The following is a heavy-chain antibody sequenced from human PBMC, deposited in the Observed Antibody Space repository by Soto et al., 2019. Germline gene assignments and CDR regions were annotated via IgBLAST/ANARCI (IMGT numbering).Heavy chain of an antibody. CDR3: ARHEGSSSWFDY. Sequence: QVQLQESGPGLVKPSETLSLTCTVSGGSISSYYWSWIRQPPGKGLEWIGYIYYSGSTNYNPSLKSRGTIXVXXSKNQCDLKLSSVTAADTAVFFCARHEGSSSWFDYWGQGSLVTVSS. D-gene: IGHD6-13*01. CDR1: GGSISSYY. V-gene: IGHV4-59*08. J-gene: IGHJ4*02. CDR2: IYYSGST.